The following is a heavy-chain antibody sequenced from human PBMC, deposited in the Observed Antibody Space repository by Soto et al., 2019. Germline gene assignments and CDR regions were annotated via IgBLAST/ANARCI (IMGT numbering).Heavy chain of an antibody. D-gene: IGHD2-8*02. V-gene: IGHV3-33*01. J-gene: IGHJ4*02. CDR3: AREYSLAVLAPWY. CDR2: IWYDGSSK. CDR1: GFTFSSYG. Sequence: PGGSLRLSCAASGFTFSSYGMHWVRQAPGKGLEWVAVIWYDGSSKYYADSVKGRFSISRDNSKNTLYLQMSTLRHEDTAVYYCAREYSLAVLAPWYWGQGTLVTVSS.